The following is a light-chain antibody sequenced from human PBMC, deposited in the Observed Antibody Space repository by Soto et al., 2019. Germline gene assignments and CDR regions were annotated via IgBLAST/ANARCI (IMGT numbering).Light chain of an antibody. CDR1: QSVSSNY. J-gene: IGKJ2*03. V-gene: IGKV3-20*01. CDR3: QQYGDYNSPRYS. Sequence: EIVLTQSPGTLSLSPGDRVTLSCRASQSVSSNYLAWYQQKPGQAPRLLIYATSSRATGIPDRFSGSGSGKDFTLTIRRLEPEDFAMYYCQQYGDYNSPRYSFGQGTRLEI. CDR2: ATS.